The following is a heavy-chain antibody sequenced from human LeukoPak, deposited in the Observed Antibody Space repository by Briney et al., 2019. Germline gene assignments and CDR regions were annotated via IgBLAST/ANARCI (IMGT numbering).Heavy chain of an antibody. Sequence: ASVKVSCKASGYTFTGYYMHWVRQAPGQGLEWMGWINPNSGGTNYAQKFQGRVTMTRDTSISTAYMELSRLRSDDTAVYYCARSYCSGGSCYSGYWGQGTLVTVSS. V-gene: IGHV1-2*02. J-gene: IGHJ4*02. D-gene: IGHD2-15*01. CDR3: ARSYCSGGSCYSGY. CDR2: INPNSGGT. CDR1: GYTFTGYY.